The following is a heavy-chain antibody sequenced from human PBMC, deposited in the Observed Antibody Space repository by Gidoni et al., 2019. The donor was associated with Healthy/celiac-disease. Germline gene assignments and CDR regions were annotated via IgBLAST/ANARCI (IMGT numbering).Heavy chain of an antibody. J-gene: IGHJ4*02. CDR3: TRAEDYGDYENDY. V-gene: IGHV3-49*04. D-gene: IGHD4-17*01. CDR2: IRSKDYGGTK. CDR1: GFTFGDYA. Sequence: EVQLVESGGGLVQPGRSLRLSCTASGFTFGDYAMSWVRQAPGKGLEWVGFIRSKDYGGTKEYAASVKGRFTISRDDSKSIAYLQMNSLKTEDTDVYYCTRAEDYGDYENDYWGQGTLVTVSS.